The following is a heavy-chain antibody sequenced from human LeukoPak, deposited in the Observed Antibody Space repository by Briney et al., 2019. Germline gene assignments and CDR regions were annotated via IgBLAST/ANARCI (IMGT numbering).Heavy chain of an antibody. CDR1: GYTFTSYG. J-gene: IGHJ4*02. CDR2: ISTYNGNT. Sequence: GASVKVSCKASGYTFTSYGISWVRQAPGQGLEWMGWISTYNGNTNYAQKLQGRVTMTTDTSTSTAYMELRSLRSDDTAVYYCARNAYCGGDCYLYYIDYWGQGTLVTVSS. V-gene: IGHV1-18*01. D-gene: IGHD2-21*02. CDR3: ARNAYCGGDCYLYYIDY.